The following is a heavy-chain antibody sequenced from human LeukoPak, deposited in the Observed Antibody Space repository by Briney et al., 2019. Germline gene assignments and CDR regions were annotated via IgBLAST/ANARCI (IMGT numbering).Heavy chain of an antibody. Sequence: SETLSLTCTVSGGSISSTSYYWDWIRQPPGKGLEWIGTLYYSGSTYYNPSLKSRVTISADTSKNQFSLKLSSVTAADTAVYYCARFRCGAHYYDFWSGYNGNYYYGMDVWGQGTTVTVSS. CDR1: GGSISSTSYY. V-gene: IGHV4-39*01. D-gene: IGHD3-3*01. CDR3: ARFRCGAHYYDFWSGYNGNYYYGMDV. J-gene: IGHJ6*02. CDR2: LYYSGST.